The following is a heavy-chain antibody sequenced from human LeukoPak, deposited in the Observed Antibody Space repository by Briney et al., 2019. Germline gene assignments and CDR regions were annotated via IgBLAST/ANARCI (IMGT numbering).Heavy chain of an antibody. CDR3: ATEPGKTAMVKS. J-gene: IGHJ4*02. Sequence: GASVKVSCTVSGYTLTELSMHWVRQAPGKGLEWMGGFDPEDGETIYAQKFQGRVTMTEDTSTDTAYMELSSLRSEDTAVYYCATEPGKTAMVKSWGQGTLVTVSS. V-gene: IGHV1-24*01. CDR1: GYTLTELS. CDR2: FDPEDGET. D-gene: IGHD5-18*01.